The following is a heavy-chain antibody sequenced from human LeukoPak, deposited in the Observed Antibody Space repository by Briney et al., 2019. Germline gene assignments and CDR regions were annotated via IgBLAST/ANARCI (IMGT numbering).Heavy chain of an antibody. D-gene: IGHD3-10*01. V-gene: IGHV1-2*02. Sequence: ASVKVSCKASGYTFTGYYIHWVRQAPEQGLECMGWINPNSSGTNYAQKFQGRVTMTRDTSVSTAYMELSRLRSDGTAVYYCARGGSGSYFSWLDPWGQGTLVTVSS. J-gene: IGHJ5*02. CDR1: GYTFTGYY. CDR3: ARGGSGSYFSWLDP. CDR2: INPNSSGT.